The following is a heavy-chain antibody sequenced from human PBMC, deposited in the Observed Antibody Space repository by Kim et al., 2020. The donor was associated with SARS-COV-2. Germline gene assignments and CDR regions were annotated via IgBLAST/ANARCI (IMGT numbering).Heavy chain of an antibody. CDR3: ARNRINWFAP. Sequence: SETLSLTCTVSGVSISSSSYYWGWIRQPPGMGLERIGSLYYSGCTYYNPSLKSRVTISVDTSKNQFSLKLSSVTAADTASFYCARNRINWFAPCGQPTVV. J-gene: IGHJ5*02. D-gene: IGHD2-21*01. CDR1: GVSISSSSYY. V-gene: IGHV4-39*01. CDR2: LYYSGCT.